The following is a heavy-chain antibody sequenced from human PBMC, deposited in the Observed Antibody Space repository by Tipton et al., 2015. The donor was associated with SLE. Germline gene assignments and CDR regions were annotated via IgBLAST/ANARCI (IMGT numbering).Heavy chain of an antibody. V-gene: IGHV4-34*01. J-gene: IGHJ6*03. CDR1: GGSFSGYY. CDR2: INHGGST. Sequence: TLSLTCAVYGGSFSGYYWSWIRQPPGKGLQWIGDINHGGSTNYNPSLKSRVTISVDTSKNQFSLRLSSVTAADTALYYCARAPGLERPYYYYYYMDVWGKGTTVTVSS. CDR3: ARAPGLERPYYYYYYMDV. D-gene: IGHD1-1*01.